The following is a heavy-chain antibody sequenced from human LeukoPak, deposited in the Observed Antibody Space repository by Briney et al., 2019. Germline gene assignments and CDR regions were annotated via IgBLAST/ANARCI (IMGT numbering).Heavy chain of an antibody. J-gene: IGHJ4*02. CDR3: AKPVRGFGEFPAYFDY. Sequence: QPGGSLRLSCAASGFTFSSYAMSWVRQAPGKGLEWVSAISGSGGSTYYADSVKGRFTISRDNSKNTLYLQMNSLRAEDTAVYYCAKPVRGFGEFPAYFDYWGQGTLVTVSS. V-gene: IGHV3-23*01. CDR2: ISGSGGST. D-gene: IGHD3-10*01. CDR1: GFTFSSYA.